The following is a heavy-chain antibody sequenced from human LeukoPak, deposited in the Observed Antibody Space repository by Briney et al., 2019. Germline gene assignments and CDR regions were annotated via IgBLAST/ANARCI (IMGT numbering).Heavy chain of an antibody. Sequence: SETLSLTCTVSGGSISSSSYYWGWIRQPPGKGLEWIGSIYYSGSTYYNPSLKSRVTISVDTSKNQFSLKLSSVTAADTAVYYCARVALTDEYFQHWGQGTLVTVSS. CDR1: GGSISSSSYY. CDR2: IYYSGST. CDR3: ARVALTDEYFQH. J-gene: IGHJ1*01. V-gene: IGHV4-39*07. D-gene: IGHD3-16*01.